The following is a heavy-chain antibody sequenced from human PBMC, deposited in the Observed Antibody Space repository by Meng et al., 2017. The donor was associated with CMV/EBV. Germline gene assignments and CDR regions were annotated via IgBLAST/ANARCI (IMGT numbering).Heavy chain of an antibody. CDR3: ASSAGGHYYYYGMDV. CDR2: ISAYNGNT. V-gene: IGHV1-18*01. Sequence: ASVKVSCKASGGTFSSYAISWVRQAPGQGLEWMGWISAYNGNTNYAQKLQGRVTTTTDTSTSTAYMELRSLRSDDTAVYYCASSAGGHYYYYGMDVWGQGTTVTVLL. CDR1: GGTFSSYA. D-gene: IGHD3-10*01. J-gene: IGHJ6*02.